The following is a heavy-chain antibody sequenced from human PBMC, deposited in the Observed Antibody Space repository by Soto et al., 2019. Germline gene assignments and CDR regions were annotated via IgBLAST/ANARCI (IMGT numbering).Heavy chain of an antibody. J-gene: IGHJ6*02. Sequence: ASVKVSCKASGYTFTSYGISWVRQAPGQGLEWMGWISAYNGNTNYAQKLQCRVTMTTDTSTSTAYMELRSLRSDDTAVYYCARYHRPFIAAAGIFYYYYGMDVWGQGTTVTVSS. CDR2: ISAYNGNT. V-gene: IGHV1-18*01. CDR3: ARYHRPFIAAAGIFYYYYGMDV. D-gene: IGHD6-13*01. CDR1: GYTFTSYG.